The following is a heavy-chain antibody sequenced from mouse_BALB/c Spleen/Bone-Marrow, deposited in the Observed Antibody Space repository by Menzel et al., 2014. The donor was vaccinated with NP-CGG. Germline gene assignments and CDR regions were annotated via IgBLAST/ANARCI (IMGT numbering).Heavy chain of an antibody. CDR3: ARSGNVWNAMDY. CDR2: ISTYYGDT. V-gene: IGHV1S137*01. Sequence: QVQLKESGAELVGPGVSVKISCKGSGYTFTNNAIHWVKQSRAKSLEWIGIISTYYGDTTYNQKFKGKATMTVDKSSSTAYLKLARLTSEDSAIYYCARSGNVWNAMDYWGQGTSVTVSS. CDR1: GYTFTNNA. J-gene: IGHJ4*01. D-gene: IGHD2-10*02.